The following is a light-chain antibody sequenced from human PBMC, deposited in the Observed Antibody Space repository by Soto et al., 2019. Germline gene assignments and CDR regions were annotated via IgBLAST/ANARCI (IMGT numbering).Light chain of an antibody. CDR2: SNN. CDR3: AAWDDSLNGWV. Sequence: QSVLTQPPSASGTPGQRVTISCSGSSSNIGSNTVKWYQQLPGTAPKLLIYSNNPRPSGVPDRFSGSKYGTSASLAISGLQSEDEADYYCAAWDDSLNGWVFGGGTKLTVL. CDR1: SSNIGSNT. V-gene: IGLV1-44*01. J-gene: IGLJ3*02.